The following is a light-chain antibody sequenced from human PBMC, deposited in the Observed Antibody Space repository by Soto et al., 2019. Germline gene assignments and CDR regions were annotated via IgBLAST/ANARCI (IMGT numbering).Light chain of an antibody. V-gene: IGKV3-15*01. J-gene: IGKJ1*01. CDR2: GAS. CDR3: QQYNNWPRT. CDR1: QSLSRN. Sequence: EIVLTQSPGTLSLSPGERATLSCRASQSLSRNYLAWYQQKPGQAPRLLIYGASTRATGIPARFSGSGSGTEFTLTISSLQSEDFAVYYCQQYNNWPRTFGQGTKVDIK.